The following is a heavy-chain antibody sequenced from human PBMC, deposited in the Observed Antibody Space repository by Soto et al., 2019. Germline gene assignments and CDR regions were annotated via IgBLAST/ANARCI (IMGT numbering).Heavy chain of an antibody. D-gene: IGHD1-26*01. Sequence: GESLKISCKSSGYSFTNYWIGWARQMPGKGLEWMGVTYPFDSDTRYSPSFQGRVTISAVQSTNTAYLELSRLQASDTAIYYCGRHYRGATTGIDYWGQGTLVTVSS. J-gene: IGHJ4*01. CDR3: GRHYRGATTGIDY. CDR1: GYSFTNYW. V-gene: IGHV5-51*01. CDR2: TYPFDSDT.